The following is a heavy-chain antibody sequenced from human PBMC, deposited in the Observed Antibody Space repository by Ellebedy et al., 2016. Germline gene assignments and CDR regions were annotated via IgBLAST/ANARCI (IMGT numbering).Heavy chain of an antibody. CDR1: GFTFSTYG. J-gene: IGHJ6*02. Sequence: GESLKISXAASGFTFSTYGVHWVRQAPGKGLEWVASISDDGTDETYGDSVKGRFSISRDNSKNRVYLHMSSLRVEDTAVYSCAKVRSPDFYYSYDLDVWGQGTTVTVSS. CDR2: ISDDGTDE. V-gene: IGHV3-30*18. CDR3: AKVRSPDFYYSYDLDV. D-gene: IGHD5-18*01.